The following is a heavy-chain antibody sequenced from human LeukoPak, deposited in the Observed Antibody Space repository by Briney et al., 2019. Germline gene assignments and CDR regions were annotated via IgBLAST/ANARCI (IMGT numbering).Heavy chain of an antibody. Sequence: PGGSLRLSCAASGFTFSSYSMNWVRQAPGKGLEWVSYISSGSGSSIYYADSVKGRFSISRDNAKNSLYLQMNSLRDEDTAVYHCARDGERVDDSSGYYHGPPYFDYWGQGTLVTVSS. J-gene: IGHJ4*02. V-gene: IGHV3-48*02. CDR1: GFTFSSYS. D-gene: IGHD3-22*01. CDR2: ISSGSGSSI. CDR3: ARDGERVDDSSGYYHGPPYFDY.